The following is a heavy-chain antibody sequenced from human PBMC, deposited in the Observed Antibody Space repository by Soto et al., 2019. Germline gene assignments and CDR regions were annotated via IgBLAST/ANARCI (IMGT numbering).Heavy chain of an antibody. CDR1: GYRFTYYW. CDR3: AARVGSSPLYYYDVDV. D-gene: IGHD3-22*01. V-gene: IGHV5-51*01. CDR2: IDPGDSDT. Sequence: PAESLKISCKGSGYRFTYYWIGWVRQMPGKGLEWMGIIDPGDSDTRYSPSFQGQVTISVDKSISTAYLQWSSLKASDTAMYYGAARVGSSPLYYYDVDVWGQGTPVTVSS. J-gene: IGHJ6*02.